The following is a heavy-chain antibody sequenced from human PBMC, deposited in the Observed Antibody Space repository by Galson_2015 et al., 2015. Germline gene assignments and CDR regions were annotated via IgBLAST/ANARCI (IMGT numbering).Heavy chain of an antibody. CDR2: ISWNSGSI. Sequence: SLRLSCAASGFTFDDYALHWVRQAPGTGLEWVSGISWNSGSIGYADSVKGRFTISRDNAKNSLYLQMNSLRAEDTALYYCAKDIEDIVAVPAVRRCAFDIWGQGTMVTVSS. J-gene: IGHJ3*02. V-gene: IGHV3-9*01. D-gene: IGHD2-2*01. CDR3: AKDIEDIVAVPAVRRCAFDI. CDR1: GFTFDDYA.